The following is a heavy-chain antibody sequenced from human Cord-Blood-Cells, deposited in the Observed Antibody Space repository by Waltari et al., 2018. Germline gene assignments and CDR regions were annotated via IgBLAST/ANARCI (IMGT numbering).Heavy chain of an antibody. J-gene: IGHJ3*02. CDR1: GFTFSSYA. V-gene: IGHV3-23*01. CDR2: ISGSGGST. D-gene: IGHD2-2*01. Sequence: EVQLLESGGGLVQPGESLRLSCAASGFTFSSYAMSWVRPAPGKGLEWVSAISGSGGSTYYADSVKGRFTISRDNSKNTLYLQMNSLRAEDTAVYYCAKHIVVVPAADAFDIWGQGTMVTVSS. CDR3: AKHIVVVPAADAFDI.